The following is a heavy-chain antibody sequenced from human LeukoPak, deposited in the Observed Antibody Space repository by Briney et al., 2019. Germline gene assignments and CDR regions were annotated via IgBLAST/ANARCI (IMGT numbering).Heavy chain of an antibody. CDR3: AREISSGWYLTKNWFDP. CDR1: GDSVSSNSAA. D-gene: IGHD6-19*01. V-gene: IGHV6-1*01. Sequence: SQTLSLTCAISGDSVSSNSAAWNWIRQSPSRGLEWLGRTYYRSKWYNDYAVSVKSRITINPDTSKNQFSLQLNSVTPEDTAVYYCAREISSGWYLTKNWFDPWGQGTLVTVSP. J-gene: IGHJ5*02. CDR2: TYYRSKWYN.